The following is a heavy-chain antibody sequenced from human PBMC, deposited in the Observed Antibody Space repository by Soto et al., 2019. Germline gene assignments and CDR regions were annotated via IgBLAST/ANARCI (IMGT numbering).Heavy chain of an antibody. Sequence: ASVKVSCKASGYTFTSYDISWVRQATGQGLEWMGWMNPNSDNTGYAQKFQGRVTMTRNTSISTAYMELSSLRSEDTAVYYCAREDYGDEHFDYWGQGTLVTVSS. CDR3: AREDYGDEHFDY. CDR2: MNPNSDNT. J-gene: IGHJ4*02. CDR1: GYTFTSYD. D-gene: IGHD4-17*01. V-gene: IGHV1-8*01.